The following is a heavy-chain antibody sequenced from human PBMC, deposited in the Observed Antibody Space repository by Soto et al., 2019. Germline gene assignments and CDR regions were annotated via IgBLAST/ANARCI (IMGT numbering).Heavy chain of an antibody. CDR3: ARVPSAGGYCSSTSCYLSWFDT. Sequence: QVQLVQSGAEVKKPGASVKVSCKASGYTFTSYGISWVRQAPGQGLEWMGWISAYNGNTNYAQKIQGRVTMTTDTSTSTVYMELRSLRSDDTAVYYCARVPSAGGYCSSTSCYLSWFDTWGQGTLVTVSS. CDR1: GYTFTSYG. V-gene: IGHV1-18*01. J-gene: IGHJ5*02. CDR2: ISAYNGNT. D-gene: IGHD2-2*01.